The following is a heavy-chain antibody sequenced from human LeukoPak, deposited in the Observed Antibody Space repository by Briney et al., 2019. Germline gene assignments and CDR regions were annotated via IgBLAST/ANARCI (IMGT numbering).Heavy chain of an antibody. CDR2: IYYSGST. V-gene: IGHV4-39*01. Sequence: SETLSLTCTVPGGSISSSSYYWGWIRQPPGKGLEWIGSIYYSGSTYYNPSLKSRVTISVDTSKNQFSPKLSSVTAADTAVYYCARQLTPPFFDYWGQGTLVTVSS. J-gene: IGHJ4*02. CDR1: GGSISSSSYY. CDR3: ARQLTPPFFDY.